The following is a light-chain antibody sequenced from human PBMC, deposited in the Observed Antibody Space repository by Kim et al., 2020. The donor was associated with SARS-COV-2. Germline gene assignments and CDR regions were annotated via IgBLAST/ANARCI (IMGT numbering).Light chain of an antibody. J-gene: IGLJ3*02. CDR1: ALPDRY. Sequence: SYELTQPPSVSVSPGQTARITCSGDALPDRYAYWYQQKSGLAPVLIIYEDIKRPSGIPERFSGSISGTMATLAIRGAQVEDEADYYCYSTDRSGDYRGVFGGGTKLTVL. CDR3: YSTDRSGDYRGV. CDR2: EDI. V-gene: IGLV3-10*01.